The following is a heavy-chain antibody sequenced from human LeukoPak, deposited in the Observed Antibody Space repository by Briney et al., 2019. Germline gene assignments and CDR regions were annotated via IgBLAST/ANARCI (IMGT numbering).Heavy chain of an antibody. CDR2: TSGTTGDT. D-gene: IGHD3-22*01. J-gene: IGHJ4*02. Sequence: GGSLRLSCAASGLTFSTSPMNWVRQAPGKGLGWVSTSGTTGDTYYADSVKGRFTISRDNSKNTLYLQMTSLRAEDTALYYCATKTPGNYPYDYWGQGTLVIVSP. V-gene: IGHV3-23*01. CDR3: ATKTPGNYPYDY. CDR1: GLTFSTSP.